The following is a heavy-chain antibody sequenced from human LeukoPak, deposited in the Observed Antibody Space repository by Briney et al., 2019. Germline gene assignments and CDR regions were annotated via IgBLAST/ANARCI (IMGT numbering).Heavy chain of an antibody. Sequence: PSETLSLTCTVSGGSISSSSYYWGWIRQPPGKGLEWIGSIFYSGSTYNNPSLKSRVTISVDTSKNQFSLKLSSVTAADTAVYYCARGRDYYDSSGYTLDYWGQGTLVTVSS. CDR3: ARGRDYYDSSGYTLDY. J-gene: IGHJ4*02. D-gene: IGHD3-22*01. CDR1: GGSISSSSYY. V-gene: IGHV4-39*01. CDR2: IFYSGST.